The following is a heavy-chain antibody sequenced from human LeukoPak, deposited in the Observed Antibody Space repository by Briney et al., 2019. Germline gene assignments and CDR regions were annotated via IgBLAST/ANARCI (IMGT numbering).Heavy chain of an antibody. CDR2: ISSDGDSI. D-gene: IGHD5-18*01. CDR1: GFTFSSYA. CDR3: ARDAVDTANAV. V-gene: IGHV3-64D*06. Sequence: GGSLRLSCSASGFTFSSYAMRWVRQAPGKGLEYISAISSDGDSIYLTDSVKGRFTISRDNSKNTLYLQMSSLRAEDTAMYYCARDAVDTANAVWGQGTTVTVSS. J-gene: IGHJ6*02.